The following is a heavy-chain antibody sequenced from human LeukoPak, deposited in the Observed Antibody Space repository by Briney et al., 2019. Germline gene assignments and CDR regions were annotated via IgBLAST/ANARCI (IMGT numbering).Heavy chain of an antibody. D-gene: IGHD4-23*01. CDR1: GCTFSSYA. Sequence: GGSLRLSCADSGCTFSSYAMSWVRQAPGKGLEWVSAISGSGGSTYYADSVKGRFTISRDNSKNTLYLQMNSLRAEDTAVYYCAKGTTVVMYYFDYWGQGTLVTVSS. CDR2: ISGSGGST. V-gene: IGHV3-23*01. J-gene: IGHJ4*02. CDR3: AKGTTVVMYYFDY.